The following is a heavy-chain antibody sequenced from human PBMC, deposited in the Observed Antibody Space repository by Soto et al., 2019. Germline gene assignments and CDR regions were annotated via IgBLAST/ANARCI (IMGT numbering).Heavy chain of an antibody. J-gene: IGHJ3*02. Sequence: SETLSLTCTVSGGSISSSSYYWGWIRQPPGKGLEWIGSIYYSGSTYYNPSLKSRVTISVDTSKNQFSLKLSSVTAADTAVYYCARLRTEWELLELRAFEIWGQGTMVTVSS. CDR1: GGSISSSSYY. CDR3: ARLRTEWELLELRAFEI. D-gene: IGHD1-26*01. CDR2: IYYSGST. V-gene: IGHV4-39*01.